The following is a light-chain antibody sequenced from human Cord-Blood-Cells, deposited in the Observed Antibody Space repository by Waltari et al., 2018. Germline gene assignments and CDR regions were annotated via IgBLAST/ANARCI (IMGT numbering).Light chain of an antibody. CDR2: AAS. CDR1: QSISSY. J-gene: IGKJ2*01. V-gene: IGKV1-39*01. Sequence: DIQMTQSPSSLSASVGDIVTITCRASQSISSYLNWYQQKPGKAPKLLIYAASSLQSGVPSRLSGSVSETDFTLNISSMQPEDFATYYCQQSYSTYTFGQGTKLEIK. CDR3: QQSYSTYT.